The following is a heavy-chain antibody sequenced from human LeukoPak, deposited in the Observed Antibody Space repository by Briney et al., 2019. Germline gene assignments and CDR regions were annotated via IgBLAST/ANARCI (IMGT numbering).Heavy chain of an antibody. V-gene: IGHV4-38-2*02. D-gene: IGHD3-3*01. CDR3: GRYSSVTPCGVVIAPFDY. CDR2: VYHSGNT. Sequence: HSETLSLTCTVSDYSISSGYSWGWTGQPPGKGLEWIGRVYHSGNTYCNQSLKSRDTLSADTSKNQSSLNLVFVTAADTAVDYGGRYSSVTPCGVVIAPFDYWGQGTLVIVSS. J-gene: IGHJ4*02. CDR1: DYSISSGYS.